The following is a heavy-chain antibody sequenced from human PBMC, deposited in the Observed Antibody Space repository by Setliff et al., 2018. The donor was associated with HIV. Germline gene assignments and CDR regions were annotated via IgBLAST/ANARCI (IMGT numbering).Heavy chain of an antibody. CDR2: IYYSGST. CDR3: ARVSVFGSAMARGGYFDY. Sequence: PSETLSLTCTVSGGSISSHYWSWIRQPPEKGLEWIGYIYYSGSTYYNPSLKSRVTMSVDTSKNQFSLNLSSVTAADTAVYYCARVSVFGSAMARGGYFDYWGQGTPVTVSS. D-gene: IGHD5-18*01. CDR1: GGSISSHY. V-gene: IGHV4-59*11. J-gene: IGHJ4*02.